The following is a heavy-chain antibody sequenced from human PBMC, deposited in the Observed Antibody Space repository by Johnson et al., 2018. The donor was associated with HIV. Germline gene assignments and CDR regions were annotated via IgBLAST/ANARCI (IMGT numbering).Heavy chain of an antibody. CDR1: GFTVSSNY. D-gene: IGHD6-6*01. J-gene: IGHJ3*02. CDR2: ISWDGGST. V-gene: IGHV3-43D*03. Sequence: EVQVVEYGGGLIQPGGSLRLSCAASGFTVSSNYMHWVRQAPGKGLEWVSLISWDGGSTYYADSVKGRFTISRDNSKNSLYLQMNSLRAEDTAVYYCARDSSLTRIWGQGTMVTVSS. CDR3: ARDSSLTRI.